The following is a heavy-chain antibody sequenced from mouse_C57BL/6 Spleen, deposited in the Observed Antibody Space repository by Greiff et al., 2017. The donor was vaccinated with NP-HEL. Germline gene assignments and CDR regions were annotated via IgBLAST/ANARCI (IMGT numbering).Heavy chain of an antibody. V-gene: IGHV5-4*01. Sequence: EVKLMESGGGLVKPGGSLKLSCAASGFTFSSYAMSWVRQTPEKRLEWVATISDGGSYTYYPDNVKGRFTISRDNAKNNLYLQMSHLKSEDTAMYYCAREGPSFAYWGQGTLVTVSA. J-gene: IGHJ3*01. CDR2: ISDGGSYT. CDR1: GFTFSSYA. D-gene: IGHD3-3*01. CDR3: AREGPSFAY.